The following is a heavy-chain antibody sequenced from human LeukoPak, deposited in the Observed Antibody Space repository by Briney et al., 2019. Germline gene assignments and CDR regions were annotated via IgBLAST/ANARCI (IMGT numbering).Heavy chain of an antibody. V-gene: IGHV3-11*01. CDR1: GFIFSDYY. CDR2: TSLSGRTI. CDR3: ARGALTYHHDS. Sequence: GGSLRLSCAASGFIFSDYYMSWFRQLPGKGLEWTAYTSLSGRTIYYADSVKGRFTISRDNAKNSLFLQMNSLRAEDTALYYCARGALTYHHDSWGQGTLVTVYS. D-gene: IGHD4/OR15-4a*01. J-gene: IGHJ4*02.